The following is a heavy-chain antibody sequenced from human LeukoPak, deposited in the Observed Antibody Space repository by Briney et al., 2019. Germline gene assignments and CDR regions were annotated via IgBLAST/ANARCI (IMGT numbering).Heavy chain of an antibody. CDR1: GGSVSSGSYY. D-gene: IGHD3-22*01. V-gene: IGHV4-61*01. J-gene: IGHJ3*02. CDR2: IYYSGST. CDR3: ARGRLTMIVVVDFDI. Sequence: SETLSLTCTVSGGSVSSGSYYWSWIRQPPGKGLEWIGYIYYSGSTNYNPSLKSRVTISVDTSKNQFSLKLSSVTAADTAVYYCARGRLTMIVVVDFDIWGQGTMVTVSS.